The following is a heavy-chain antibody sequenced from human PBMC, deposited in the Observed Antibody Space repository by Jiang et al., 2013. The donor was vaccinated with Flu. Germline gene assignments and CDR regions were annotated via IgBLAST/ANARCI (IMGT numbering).Heavy chain of an antibody. CDR3: ARWEGTFDP. J-gene: IGHJ5*02. CDR2: IYYSGST. D-gene: IGHD1-26*01. V-gene: IGHV4-59*08. CDR1: GGSISSYY. Sequence: GPGLVKPSETLSLTCTVSGGSISSYYWSWIRQPPGKGLEWIGYIYYSGSTNYNPSLKSRVTISVDTSKNQFSLKLSSVTAADTAAYYCARWEGTFDPWGQGTLVTVSS.